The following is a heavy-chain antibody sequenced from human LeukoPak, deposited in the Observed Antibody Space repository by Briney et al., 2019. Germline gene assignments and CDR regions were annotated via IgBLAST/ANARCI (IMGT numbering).Heavy chain of an antibody. V-gene: IGHV3-11*06. CDR2: ISSSSSYT. CDR3: ARARSGSYYEGILDY. D-gene: IGHD1-26*01. J-gene: IGHJ4*02. CDR1: GFTFSDYY. Sequence: GGSLRLSCAASGFTFSDYYMSWIRQAPGKGLEWVSYISSSSSYTNYADSVKGRFTISRDNAKNSLYLQMNSLRAEDTAVYYCARARSGSYYEGILDYWGQGTLVTVPS.